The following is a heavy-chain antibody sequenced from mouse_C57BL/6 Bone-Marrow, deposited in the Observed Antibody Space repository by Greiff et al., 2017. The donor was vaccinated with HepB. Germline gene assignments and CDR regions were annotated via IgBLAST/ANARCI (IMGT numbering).Heavy chain of an antibody. J-gene: IGHJ3*01. CDR2: IYPGSGST. V-gene: IGHV1-55*01. CDR3: ARRAWFAY. Sequence: VQLQQPGAELVKPGASVKMSCKASGYTFTSYWITWVKQRPGQGLEWIGDIYPGSGSTNYNEKFKGKATLTADKSSSTAYMELRSLTSEDSAVYFCARRAWFAYWGQGTLVTVSA. CDR1: GYTFTSYW.